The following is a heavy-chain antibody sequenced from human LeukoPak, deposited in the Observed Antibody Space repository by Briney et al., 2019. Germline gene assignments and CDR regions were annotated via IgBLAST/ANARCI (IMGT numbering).Heavy chain of an antibody. CDR2: ISSSSSTI. D-gene: IGHD3-22*01. Sequence: GGSLRLSCAASGFTFSSYSMNWVRQAPGKGLEWVSYISSSSSTIYYADSVKGRFTISRDNAKNSLYLQMNSLRAEDTAVYYCARDRGSYYYDSSGYYDYWGQGTLVTVSS. J-gene: IGHJ4*02. CDR3: ARDRGSYYYDSSGYYDY. V-gene: IGHV3-48*04. CDR1: GFTFSSYS.